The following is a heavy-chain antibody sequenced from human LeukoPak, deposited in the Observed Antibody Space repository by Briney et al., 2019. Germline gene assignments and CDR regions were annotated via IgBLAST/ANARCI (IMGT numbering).Heavy chain of an antibody. CDR1: GFTFSNYA. V-gene: IGHV3-23*01. CDR3: AKDGIYCSGGSCYGAFDI. CDR2: ISGRVGRT. Sequence: GGSLRLSCAASGFTFSNYAMSGVREAPGKGGEWVSSISGRVGRTFYADSVKGRFTISRDNSKNTLYLQMNNLRVEDTVVYYCAKDGIYCSGGSCYGAFDIWGQGTMVTVSS. J-gene: IGHJ3*02. D-gene: IGHD2-15*01.